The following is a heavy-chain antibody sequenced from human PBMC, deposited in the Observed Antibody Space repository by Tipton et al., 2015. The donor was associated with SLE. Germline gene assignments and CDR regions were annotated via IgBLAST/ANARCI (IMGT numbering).Heavy chain of an antibody. CDR2: IHHSGIT. J-gene: IGHJ4*02. CDR1: GYSIRDGYY. Sequence: TLSLTCNVSGYSIRDGYYWGWIRQAPGKGLEWIGTIHHSGITYYNPSLKSRVTISVDTSKNQFSLKVRSVTAADTAVYYCAREYSGYDYRTFDHWGQGTLDTVSS. CDR3: AREYSGYDYRTFDH. D-gene: IGHD5-12*01. V-gene: IGHV4-38-2*02.